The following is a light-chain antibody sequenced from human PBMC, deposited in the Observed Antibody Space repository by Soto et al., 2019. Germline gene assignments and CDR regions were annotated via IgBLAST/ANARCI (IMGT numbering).Light chain of an antibody. J-gene: IGLJ1*01. CDR2: SNN. CDR3: ATWDDSLNGYV. V-gene: IGLV1-44*01. Sequence: QSVLTQIPSASATPGQRVTISCSGTNSNIESNTIAWYQQLPGTAPRRLIHSNNQRPSGVPDRFSASKSGTSASLAISGLQSEDEADYYWATWDDSLNGYVFGTGTKVTVL. CDR1: NSNIESNT.